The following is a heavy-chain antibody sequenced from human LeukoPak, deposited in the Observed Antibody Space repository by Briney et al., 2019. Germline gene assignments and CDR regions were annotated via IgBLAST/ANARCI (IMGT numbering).Heavy chain of an antibody. CDR1: GFTFDDYG. Sequence: RAGGSLRLSCAASGFTFDDYGMSWVRQAQGKGPEWVSGINLNGGSTAYADSVKGRFTISRDNAKNSLYLQMNSLRAEDTALYYCARDLGGIFGYWGQGTLVTVSS. J-gene: IGHJ4*02. V-gene: IGHV3-20*04. CDR2: INLNGGST. D-gene: IGHD1-26*01. CDR3: ARDLGGIFGY.